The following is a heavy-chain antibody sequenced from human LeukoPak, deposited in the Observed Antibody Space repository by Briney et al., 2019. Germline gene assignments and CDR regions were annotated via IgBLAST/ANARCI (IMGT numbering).Heavy chain of an antibody. D-gene: IGHD5-24*01. J-gene: IGHJ4*02. CDR3: ARDRRARDGYNFGPYCGH. CDR2: INPNSGGT. Sequence: ASVKVSCKASGYTFTGYYMHWVRQAPGQGLEWMGWINPNSGGTNYAQKFQGRVTMTRDTSISTAYMELSRLRSDDTAVYYCARDRRARDGYNFGPYCGHWGQGTLVTVSS. CDR1: GYTFTGYY. V-gene: IGHV1-2*02.